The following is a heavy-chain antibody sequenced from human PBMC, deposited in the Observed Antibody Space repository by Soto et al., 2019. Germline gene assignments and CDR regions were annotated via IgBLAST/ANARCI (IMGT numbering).Heavy chain of an antibody. CDR1: GFTFSSYS. CDR2: ISSSSSYI. D-gene: IGHD1-7*01. CDR3: ARDPAGTGTTDGMDV. V-gene: IGHV3-21*01. Sequence: GGSLRLSCAAPGFTFSSYSMNWVRQAPGKGLEWVSSISSSSSYIYYADSVKGRFTISRDNAKNSLYLQMDSLRAEDTAVYYCARDPAGTGTTDGMDVWGQGTTVTVSS. J-gene: IGHJ6*02.